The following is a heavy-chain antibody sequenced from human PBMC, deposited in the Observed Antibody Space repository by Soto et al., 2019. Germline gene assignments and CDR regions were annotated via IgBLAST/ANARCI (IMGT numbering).Heavy chain of an antibody. CDR3: ATRTGIAVAGRQYYYYGMDV. J-gene: IGHJ6*02. D-gene: IGHD6-19*01. V-gene: IGHV4-39*01. CDR1: GGSISSSSYY. CDR2: IYYSGST. Sequence: PSETLSLTCTVSGGSISSSSYYWCWIRQPPGKGLEWIGSIYYSGSTYYNPSLKSRVTISVDTSKNQFSLKLSSVTAADTAVYYCATRTGIAVAGRQYYYYGMDVWGQGTTVTVSS.